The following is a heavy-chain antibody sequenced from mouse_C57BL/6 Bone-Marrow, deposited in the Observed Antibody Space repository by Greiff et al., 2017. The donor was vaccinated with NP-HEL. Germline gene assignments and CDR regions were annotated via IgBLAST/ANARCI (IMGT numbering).Heavy chain of an antibody. CDR2: IRNKANNHAT. J-gene: IGHJ4*01. D-gene: IGHD3-2*02. CDR3: TSTAQATVDY. CDR1: GFTFSDAW. Sequence: EVKLMESGGGLVQPGGSMKLSCAASGFTFSDAWMDWVRQSPEKGLELVAEIRNKANNHATYYAESVKGRFTISRDDSKSSVYLQMNSLRAEDTGIYYCTSTAQATVDYWGQGTSVTVSS. V-gene: IGHV6-6*01.